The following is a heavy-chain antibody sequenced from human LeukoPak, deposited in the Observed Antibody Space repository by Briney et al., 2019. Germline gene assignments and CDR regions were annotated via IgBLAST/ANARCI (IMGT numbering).Heavy chain of an antibody. D-gene: IGHD3-9*01. V-gene: IGHV1-46*01. CDR1: GYTFTSYY. CDR3: ARGDMAIDLLADY. Sequence: ASVKVSCKASGYTFTSYYMHWVRQAPGQGLEWMGIISPSGGNTNYAQKFQGRVTMTRDTSTSTVYMELSSLRSEDTAVYYCARGDMAIDLLADYWGQGTLVTVSS. J-gene: IGHJ4*02. CDR2: ISPSGGNT.